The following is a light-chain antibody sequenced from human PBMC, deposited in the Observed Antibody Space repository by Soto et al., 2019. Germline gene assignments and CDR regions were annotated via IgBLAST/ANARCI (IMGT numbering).Light chain of an antibody. CDR1: ESVSSN. Sequence: EVVMTQSPATLSVSPGERATLSCRASESVSSNLAWYQQRPGQAPRLVICGASTRATGIPARFSGGGSGTEFTLTISSLQSEDFAVYYCQQYNSWPPITFGQGTRLEIK. V-gene: IGKV3-15*01. CDR3: QQYNSWPPIT. CDR2: GAS. J-gene: IGKJ5*01.